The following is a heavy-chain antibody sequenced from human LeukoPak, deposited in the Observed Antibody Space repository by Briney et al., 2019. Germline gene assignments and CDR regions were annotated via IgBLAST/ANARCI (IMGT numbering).Heavy chain of an antibody. CDR2: IYTSGST. V-gene: IGHV4-4*07. CDR3: ARDSDIVVVPAAINWFDP. D-gene: IGHD2-2*01. Sequence: PSETLSLTCTVSGGSISSYYWSWIRQPAGKGLEWIGRIYTSGSTNYNPSLKSRVTMSVDTSENQFSLKLSSVTAADTAVYYCARDSDIVVVPAAINWFDPWGQGTLVTVSS. CDR1: GGSISSYY. J-gene: IGHJ5*02.